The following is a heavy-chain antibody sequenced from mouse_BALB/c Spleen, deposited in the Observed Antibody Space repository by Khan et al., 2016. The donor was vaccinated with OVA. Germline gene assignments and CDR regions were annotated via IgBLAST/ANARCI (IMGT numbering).Heavy chain of an antibody. D-gene: IGHD2-1*01. Sequence: EVELVESGGGLVQPGGSLRLSCTTSGFTFTDYYMSWVRQPPGKALEWLGFIRNKANGYTTEYSASVKGRFTISRDNSQSILYLQMNTLRAEDSATYSCARDLNYDHYVYFDVWGAGTTVTVSS. CDR2: IRNKANGYTT. CDR3: ARDLNYDHYVYFDV. CDR1: GFTFTDYY. J-gene: IGHJ1*01. V-gene: IGHV7-3*02.